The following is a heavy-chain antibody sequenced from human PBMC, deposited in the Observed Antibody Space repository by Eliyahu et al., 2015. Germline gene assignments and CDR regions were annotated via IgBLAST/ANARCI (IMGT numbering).Heavy chain of an antibody. Sequence: EVQLVESGGGLAQPGGSLRLSCAASGFTVSSNYMSWVRQAPGKGLEWVSVIYSGGSTYYADSVKGRFTISRDNSKNTLYLQMNSLRAEDTAVYYCASTVDDYSNYLDYWGQGTLVTVSS. CDR2: IYSGGST. D-gene: IGHD4-11*01. J-gene: IGHJ4*02. CDR1: GFTVSSNY. V-gene: IGHV3-66*02. CDR3: ASTVDDYSNYLDY.